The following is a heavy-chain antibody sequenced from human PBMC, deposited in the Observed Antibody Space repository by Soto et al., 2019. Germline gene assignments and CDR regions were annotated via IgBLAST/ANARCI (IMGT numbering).Heavy chain of an antibody. CDR3: ARGIAGTTSGAFDI. D-gene: IGHD1-7*01. Sequence: GGSLRLSCAASGFTFSSYGMHWVRQAPGKGLEWVAVIWYDGSNKYYADSVKGRFTISRDNSKNTLYLQMNSLRAEDTAVYCCARGIAGTTSGAFDIWGQGTMVTVSS. CDR2: IWYDGSNK. CDR1: GFTFSSYG. J-gene: IGHJ3*02. V-gene: IGHV3-33*01.